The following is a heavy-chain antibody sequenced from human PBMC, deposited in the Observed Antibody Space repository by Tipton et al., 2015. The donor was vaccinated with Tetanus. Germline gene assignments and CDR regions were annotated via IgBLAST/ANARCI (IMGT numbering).Heavy chain of an antibody. J-gene: IGHJ4*02. CDR3: AKAQRWNFVGSFFGH. CDR2: ISASGDAT. Sequence: SLRLSCAASGFNFIDYEMSWVRQAPGKGLEWVSQISASGDATYYADSVKGRYTISRDNSKNAVYLQMNSLRAEDTAIYFCAKAQRWNFVGSFFGHWGQGTLVTVSS. D-gene: IGHD1-7*01. V-gene: IGHV3-23*01. CDR1: GFNFIDYE.